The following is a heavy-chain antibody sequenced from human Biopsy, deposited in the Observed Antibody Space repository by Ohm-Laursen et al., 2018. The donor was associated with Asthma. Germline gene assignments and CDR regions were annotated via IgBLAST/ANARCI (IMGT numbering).Heavy chain of an antibody. V-gene: IGHV4-59*01. J-gene: IGHJ4*02. CDR3: AGFCSGGNCPDH. D-gene: IGHD2-15*01. CDR2: IHYSGST. Sequence: GTLSLTCTVSGVSIRSYYWTWIRQPPVKGLAWIGNIHYSGSTYSNPSLKSRVTISVDTSKKQISLRLSSVIAADTAVYYCAGFCSGGNCPDHWGQGTLVTVSS. CDR1: GVSIRSYY.